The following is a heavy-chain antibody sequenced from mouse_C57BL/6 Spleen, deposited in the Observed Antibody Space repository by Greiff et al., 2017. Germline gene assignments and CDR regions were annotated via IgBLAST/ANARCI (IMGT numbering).Heavy chain of an antibody. V-gene: IGHV1-50*01. Sequence: QVQLQQPGAELVKPGASVKLSCKASGYTFTSSWMQWVKQRPGQGLEWIGEIDPSDSYTNYNQKFKGKATLTVDASSSTAYMQLSSLTSEDSAVYDSARNYGKALHFDDWGQGTTLTVSS. CDR3: ARNYGKALHFDD. D-gene: IGHD1-1*01. CDR2: IDPSDSYT. J-gene: IGHJ2*01. CDR1: GYTFTSSW.